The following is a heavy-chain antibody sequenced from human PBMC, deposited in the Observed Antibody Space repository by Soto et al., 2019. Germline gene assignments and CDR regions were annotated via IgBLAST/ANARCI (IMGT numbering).Heavy chain of an antibody. V-gene: IGHV3-7*01. CDR2: IKQDGSEK. CDR1: GFTFSSYW. Sequence: GESLKISCAASGFTFSSYWMSWVRQAPGKGLEWVANIKQDGSEKYYVDSVKGRFTISRDNAKNSLYLQMNSLRAEDTAVYYCARDNIAAAFDIWGQGTMVTVSS. D-gene: IGHD6-13*01. CDR3: ARDNIAAAFDI. J-gene: IGHJ3*02.